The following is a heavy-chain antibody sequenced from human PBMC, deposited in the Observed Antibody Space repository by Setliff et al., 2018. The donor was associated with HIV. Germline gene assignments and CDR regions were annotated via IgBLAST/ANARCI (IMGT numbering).Heavy chain of an antibody. J-gene: IGHJ4*02. CDR1: GYSITSGYY. CDR3: ARDRYTYGYFDY. CDR2: ISYGGGT. V-gene: IGHV4-38-2*02. Sequence: KTSETLSLTCALSGYSITSGYYWGWVRQSPGKGLEWIGGISYGGGTHYNPSLKSRVIISIDTSKNQFSLKLSSVTAADTALYYCARDRYTYGYFDYWGQGTLVTVSS. D-gene: IGHD5-18*01.